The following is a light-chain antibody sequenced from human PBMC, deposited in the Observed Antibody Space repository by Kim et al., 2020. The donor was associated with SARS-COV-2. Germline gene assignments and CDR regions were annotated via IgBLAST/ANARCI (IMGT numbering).Light chain of an antibody. J-gene: IGKJ4*01. CDR2: DAS. Sequence: STGERATLSCRASQGVSSDLAWYKQKPGQAPRLLIYDASNRATGIPARFSGSGSGTDFTLTISSLEPEDFAVYYCQQRSNWPPLTFGGGTKVEIK. CDR1: QGVSSD. V-gene: IGKV3-11*01. CDR3: QQRSNWPPLT.